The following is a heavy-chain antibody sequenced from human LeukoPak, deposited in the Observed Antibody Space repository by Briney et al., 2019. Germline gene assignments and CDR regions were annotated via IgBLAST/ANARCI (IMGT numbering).Heavy chain of an antibody. Sequence: PGGSLRLSCAASGFTFDDYAMHWVRQAPGKGLVWVSGISWNSGSIGYADSVKGRFTISRDNAKNSQYLQMNSLRAEDTALYYCAKGSELLYQDNWFDPWGQGTLVTVSS. CDR1: GFTFDDYA. D-gene: IGHD2-2*02. CDR3: AKGSELLYQDNWFDP. J-gene: IGHJ5*02. V-gene: IGHV3-9*01. CDR2: ISWNSGSI.